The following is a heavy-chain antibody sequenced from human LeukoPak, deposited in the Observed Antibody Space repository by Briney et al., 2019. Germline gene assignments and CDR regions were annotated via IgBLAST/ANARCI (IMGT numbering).Heavy chain of an antibody. CDR1: GFTFSSYA. CDR2: ISGSGGST. Sequence: GGSLRLSCAASGFTFSSYAMSWVRQAPGKGLEWVSAISGSGGSTYYADSVKGRFTISRDNSKNTLYLQMNSLRAEDTAVYYCAKVGYSGSLGDWFDPWGQGTLVTVSS. V-gene: IGHV3-23*01. D-gene: IGHD1-26*01. J-gene: IGHJ5*02. CDR3: AKVGYSGSLGDWFDP.